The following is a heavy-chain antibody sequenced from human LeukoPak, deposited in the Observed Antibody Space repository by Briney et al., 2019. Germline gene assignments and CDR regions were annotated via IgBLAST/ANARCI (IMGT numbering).Heavy chain of an antibody. CDR1: GFMFRNYA. CDR3: AKADSSGYFESYY. J-gene: IGHJ4*02. Sequence: TGGSLRVSCAASGFMFRNYAMSWVRQAPGKGLEWVSAISGSGGSTYYADSVKGRFTISRDNSKNTLYLQMNSLRAEDTAVYYCAKADSSGYFESYYWGQGTLVTVSS. D-gene: IGHD3-22*01. CDR2: ISGSGGST. V-gene: IGHV3-23*01.